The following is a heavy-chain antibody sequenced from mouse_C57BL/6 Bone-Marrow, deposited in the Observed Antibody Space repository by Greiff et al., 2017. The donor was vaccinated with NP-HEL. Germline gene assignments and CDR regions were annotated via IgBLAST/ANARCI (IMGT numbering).Heavy chain of an antibody. CDR2: IDPSDSYT. V-gene: IGHV1-59*01. Sequence: VQLQQPGAELVRPGTSVKLSCKASGYTFTSYWMHWVKQRPGQGLEWIGVIDPSDSYTNYNQKFKGKATLTVDTSSSTAYMQLSSLTSEDSAVYYCARLEGVFAYWGQGTLVTVSA. CDR3: ARLEGVFAY. CDR1: GYTFTSYW. J-gene: IGHJ3*01.